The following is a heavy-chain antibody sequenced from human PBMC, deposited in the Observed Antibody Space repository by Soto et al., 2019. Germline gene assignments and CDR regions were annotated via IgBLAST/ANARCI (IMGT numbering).Heavy chain of an antibody. CDR2: INSDGSST. CDR3: AKDGFSPYYYGSGSYYTPDYYYGMDV. J-gene: IGHJ6*02. CDR1: GFTFSSYW. V-gene: IGHV3-74*01. Sequence: GSLRLSCAASGFTFSSYWMQWVRQAPGKGLVWVSWINSDGSSTSYADSVKGRFTISRDNAKNTLYLQMNSLRAEDTAVYYCAKDGFSPYYYGSGSYYTPDYYYGMDVWGQGTTVTVSS. D-gene: IGHD3-10*01.